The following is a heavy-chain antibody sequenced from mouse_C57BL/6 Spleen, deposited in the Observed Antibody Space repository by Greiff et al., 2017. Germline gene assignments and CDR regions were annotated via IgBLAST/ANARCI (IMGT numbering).Heavy chain of an antibody. CDR2: IYPGDGDT. V-gene: IGHV1-80*01. CDR3: AGYGAMDY. Sequence: VQLQQSGAELVKPGASVTISCKASGHAFSSYWMNWVKQRPGTGLEWTGQIYPGDGDTNYNGKFKGKATLTADKSSSTAYMQLSSLTSEDTAVYFCAGYGAMDYWGQGTSVTVSS. D-gene: IGHD1-1*01. CDR1: GHAFSSYW. J-gene: IGHJ4*01.